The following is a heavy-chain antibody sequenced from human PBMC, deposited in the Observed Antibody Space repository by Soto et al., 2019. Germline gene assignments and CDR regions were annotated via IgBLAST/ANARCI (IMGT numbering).Heavy chain of an antibody. D-gene: IGHD5-12*01. CDR3: ARAIEMATMAYYFDY. CDR1: GYTFTSYY. CDR2: INPSGGST. J-gene: IGHJ4*02. Sequence: ASVKVSCKASGYTFTSYYMHWVRQAPGQGLEWMGIINPSGGSTSYAQKFQGRVTMTRDTSTSTVYMELSSLRSEDTAVHYCARAIEMATMAYYFDYWGQGTLVTVSS. V-gene: IGHV1-46*01.